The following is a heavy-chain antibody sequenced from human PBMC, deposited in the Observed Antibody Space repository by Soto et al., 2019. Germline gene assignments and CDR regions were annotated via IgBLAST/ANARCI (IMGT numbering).Heavy chain of an antibody. J-gene: IGHJ5*02. CDR1: GYTFTSYY. CDR3: ARDRYYDLWSGFAESSGGWFDP. V-gene: IGHV1-46*03. CDR2: INPSGGST. Sequence: QVQLVQSGAEVKKPGASVKVSCKASGYTFTSYYMHWVRQAPGQGLEWMGIINPSGGSTSYAQKFQGRVTMTRDTSTSTVYMEMSSLRSEDTAVYYCARDRYYDLWSGFAESSGGWFDPWGQGTLVTVSS. D-gene: IGHD3-3*01.